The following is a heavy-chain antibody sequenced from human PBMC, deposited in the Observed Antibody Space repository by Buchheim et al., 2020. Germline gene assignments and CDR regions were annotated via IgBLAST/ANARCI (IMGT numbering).Heavy chain of an antibody. CDR1: GFTFSSYA. J-gene: IGHJ2*01. CDR2: ISGSGGGT. Sequence: EVQLLESGGGLVQPGGSLRLSCAASGFTFSSYAMSWVRQAPGKGLEWVSAISGSGGGTYYADSVTGRFPISSANSKNTLSLQMNSLRAEDTAVYYCAKDAGTYYYGSGSYPFGYFDLWGRGTL. D-gene: IGHD3-10*01. CDR3: AKDAGTYYYGSGSYPFGYFDL. V-gene: IGHV3-23*01.